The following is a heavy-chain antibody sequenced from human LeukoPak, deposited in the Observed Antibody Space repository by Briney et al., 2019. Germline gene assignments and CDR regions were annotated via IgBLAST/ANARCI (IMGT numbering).Heavy chain of an antibody. Sequence: GGSLRLSCAASGFTFSSYAMGWVRQAPGKGLEWVSAISGSGGSTYYADSVKGRFTISRDNSKNTLYLQMNSLRAEDTAVYYCAKLTGYSSGWYGGNDAFDIWGQGTMVTVSS. CDR1: GFTFSSYA. J-gene: IGHJ3*02. V-gene: IGHV3-23*01. CDR2: ISGSGGST. D-gene: IGHD6-19*01. CDR3: AKLTGYSSGWYGGNDAFDI.